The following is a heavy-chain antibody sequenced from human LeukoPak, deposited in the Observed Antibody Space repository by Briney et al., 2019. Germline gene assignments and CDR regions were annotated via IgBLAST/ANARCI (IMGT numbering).Heavy chain of an antibody. Sequence: ASVKVSCKASGYTFTSHAMHWVRQAPGQSLEWMGWIDAGNGNTKYLQEFQGRVTITRDTSASTAYMELSSLRSEDTAVYYCARDSSGWYRWFDPWGQGTLVTVSS. CDR3: ARDSSGWYRWFDP. D-gene: IGHD6-19*01. CDR1: GYTFTSHA. CDR2: IDAGNGNT. V-gene: IGHV1-3*03. J-gene: IGHJ5*02.